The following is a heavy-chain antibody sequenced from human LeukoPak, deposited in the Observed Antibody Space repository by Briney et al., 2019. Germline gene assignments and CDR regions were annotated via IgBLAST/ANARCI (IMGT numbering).Heavy chain of an antibody. V-gene: IGHV1-69*13. CDR1: GGTFSSYA. D-gene: IGHD3-3*01. CDR3: ARGQSPFWSGPSFFDY. Sequence: ASVKVSCKASGGTFSSYAISWVRQAPGQGLEWMGGIIPIFGTANYAQKFQGRVTITADESTSTAYMELSSLRSEDTAVYYCARGQSPFWSGPSFFDYWGQGTLVTVSS. CDR2: IIPIFGTA. J-gene: IGHJ4*02.